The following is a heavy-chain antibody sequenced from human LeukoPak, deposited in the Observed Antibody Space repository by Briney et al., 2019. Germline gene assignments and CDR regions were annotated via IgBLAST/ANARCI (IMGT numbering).Heavy chain of an antibody. V-gene: IGHV3-74*01. J-gene: IGHJ6*04. CDR1: GFTFSSYW. Sequence: GGSLRLSCAASGFTFSSYWMHWVRQAPGEGLVWVSRINSDGSSTSYADSVKGRFTISRDNAKNTLYLQMNSLRAEDTAAYYCARDRPLTDYYYYGMDVWGKGTTVTVSS. D-gene: IGHD6-6*01. CDR3: ARDRPLTDYYYYGMDV. CDR2: INSDGSST.